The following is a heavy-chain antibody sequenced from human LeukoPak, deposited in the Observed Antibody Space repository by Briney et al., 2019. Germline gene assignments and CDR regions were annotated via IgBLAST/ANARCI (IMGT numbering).Heavy chain of an antibody. CDR3: ARAITIFDYYYMDV. D-gene: IGHD3-3*01. J-gene: IGHJ6*03. Sequence: GASVKVSCNTSGDPFTTYDINWVRQATGQGLEWMGWMNPKSGNTVYAQKFQGRLTLTRDISISTAYMELSSLRSEDTAVYFCARAITIFDYYYMDVWGKGTTVTVSS. CDR1: GDPFTTYD. CDR2: MNPKSGNT. V-gene: IGHV1-8*01.